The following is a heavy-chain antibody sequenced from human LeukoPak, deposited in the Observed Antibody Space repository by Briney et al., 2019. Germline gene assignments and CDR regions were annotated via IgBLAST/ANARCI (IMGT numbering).Heavy chain of an antibody. Sequence: GGSLRLSCAASGFTFTNYWMHWVRQGQGKGLVWVSRISNDGSSRHYADSVRGRFTISRDNSKNMMYLQMNSLRAEDTAVYYCASASSHRIAAGGDYWGHGTLVTVSS. J-gene: IGHJ4*01. V-gene: IGHV3-74*01. CDR3: ASASSHRIAAGGDY. CDR1: GFTFTNYW. D-gene: IGHD6-13*01. CDR2: ISNDGSSR.